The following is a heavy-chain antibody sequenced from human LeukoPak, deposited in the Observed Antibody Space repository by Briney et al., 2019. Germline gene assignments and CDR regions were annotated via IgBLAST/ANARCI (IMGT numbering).Heavy chain of an antibody. CDR2: INPDDSEI. CDR1: GYSFTNYW. V-gene: IGHV5-51*01. CDR3: ARFPPYSSGWYRSWDYYGMDV. Sequence: GEPLKISCKGSGYSFTNYWIGWVRQTPGKGLEWMGVINPDDSEIKYSPSLQGQVTISADKSISTAYLQWSSLKASDTAMYYCARFPPYSSGWYRSWDYYGMDVWGQGTTVTVSS. J-gene: IGHJ6*02. D-gene: IGHD6-19*01.